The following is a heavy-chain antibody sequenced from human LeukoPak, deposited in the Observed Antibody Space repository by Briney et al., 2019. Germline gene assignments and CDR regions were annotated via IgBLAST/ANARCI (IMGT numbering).Heavy chain of an antibody. CDR3: TTEPTYYYDSSGYSEFDY. CDR2: IKSKTDGGTT. J-gene: IGHJ4*02. D-gene: IGHD3-22*01. V-gene: IGHV3-15*01. CDR1: GFTFSNAW. Sequence: GGSLRLSCAASGFTFSNAWMSWVRHAPGKGLELVGRIKSKTDGGTTDYAAPVKGRFTISRDDSKNTLYLQMNSLKTEDTAVYYCTTEPTYYYDSSGYSEFDYWGQGTLVTVSS.